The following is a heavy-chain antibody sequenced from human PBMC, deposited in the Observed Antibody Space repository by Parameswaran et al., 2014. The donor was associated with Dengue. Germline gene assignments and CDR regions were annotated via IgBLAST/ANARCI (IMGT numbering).Heavy chain of an antibody. Sequence: QMPGKGLEWVSAISGSGGSTYYADSVKGRFTISRDNSKNTLYLQMNSLRAEDTAVYYCAKDRGVVITTALDYWGQEPWSPSPQ. D-gene: IGHD3-22*01. CDR3: AKDRGVVITTALDY. J-gene: IGHJ4*01. CDR2: ISGSGGST. V-gene: IGHV3-23*01.